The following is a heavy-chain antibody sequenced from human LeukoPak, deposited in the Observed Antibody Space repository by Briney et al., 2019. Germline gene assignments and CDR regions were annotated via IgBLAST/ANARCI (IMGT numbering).Heavy chain of an antibody. D-gene: IGHD6-6*01. J-gene: IGHJ4*02. Sequence: SVKVSCKASGYTFTSYGISWVRQAPGQGLEWMGRIIPILPITNYAQKFQGRVTTTADTSTNTAYMELSSLRSGDTALYYCAMSRGYSSSYFDDWGQGALVTVSS. CDR2: IIPILPIT. CDR1: GYTFTSYG. V-gene: IGHV1-69*04. CDR3: AMSRGYSSSYFDD.